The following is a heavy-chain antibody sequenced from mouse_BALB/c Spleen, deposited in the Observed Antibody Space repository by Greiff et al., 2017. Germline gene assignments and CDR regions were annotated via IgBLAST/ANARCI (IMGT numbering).Heavy chain of an antibody. CDR3: ARGYGRAMDY. CDR2: ISYSGST. D-gene: IGHD2-10*02. J-gene: IGHJ4*01. CDR1: GYSITSDYA. V-gene: IGHV3-2*02. Sequence: EVMLVESGPGLVKPSQSLSLTCTVTGYSITSDYAWNWIRQFPGNKLEWMGYISYSGSTSYNPSLKSRISITRDTSKNQFFLQLNSVTTEDTATYYCARGYGRAMDYWGQGTSVTVSS.